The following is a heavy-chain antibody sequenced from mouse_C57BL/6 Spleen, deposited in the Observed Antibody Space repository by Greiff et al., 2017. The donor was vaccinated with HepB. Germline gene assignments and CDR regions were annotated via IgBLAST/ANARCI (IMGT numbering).Heavy chain of an antibody. J-gene: IGHJ2*01. CDR1: GFTFTDYY. D-gene: IGHD2-5*01. CDR3: ARSPPYSNFDY. CDR2: IRNKANGYTT. Sequence: DVHLVESGGGLVQPGGSLSLSCAASGFTFTDYYMSWVRQPPGKALEWLGFIRNKANGYTTEYSASVKGRFTISRDNSQSILYLQMNALRAEDSATYYCARSPPYSNFDYWGQGTTLTVSS. V-gene: IGHV7-3*01.